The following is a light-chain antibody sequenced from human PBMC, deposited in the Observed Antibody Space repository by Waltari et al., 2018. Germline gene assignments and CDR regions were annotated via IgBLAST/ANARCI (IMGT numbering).Light chain of an antibody. Sequence: QSALTQPASVSGSPGQSITISCTGTSRDVWNYKRVSWYQQHPGKAPKLMIYAVSKRPSGVSDRFSGSKSGDMASLTISGLQPEDEAEYFCSSYAGSSKGVFGGGTKVTVL. J-gene: IGLJ2*01. CDR2: AVS. CDR3: SSYAGSSKGV. CDR1: SRDVWNYKR. V-gene: IGLV2-23*02.